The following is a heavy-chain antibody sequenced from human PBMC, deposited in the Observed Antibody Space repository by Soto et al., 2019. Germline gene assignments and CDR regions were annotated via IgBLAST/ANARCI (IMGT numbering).Heavy chain of an antibody. CDR2: IKSKTDGGTT. V-gene: IGHV3-15*07. D-gene: IGHD3-3*01. Sequence: GGSLRLSCAASGFTFSKAWMNWARHAPGKGLEWVGRIKSKTDGGTTDYAAPVKGRLTISRDDSKNTLYLQMNSLKTEDTAVYYCTTEDIYVFWCGYYRYGMDFWGQGTTDIVSS. J-gene: IGHJ6*02. CDR3: TTEDIYVFWCGYYRYGMDF. CDR1: GFTFSKAW.